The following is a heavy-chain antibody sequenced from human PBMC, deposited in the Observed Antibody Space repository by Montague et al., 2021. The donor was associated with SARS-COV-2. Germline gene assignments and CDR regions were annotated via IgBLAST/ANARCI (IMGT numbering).Heavy chain of an antibody. V-gene: IGHV4-34*01. Sequence: SETLSLTCAVYGGSFSGHYWNWIRQPPGKGLEWIGEINHSGSTNNNPSLKSRVTMSVDTSKNQFSLKLSSVTAADTAVYYCARAHATYYNILTGYYDVFHLKSFFDPWGQGTLVTVSS. D-gene: IGHD3-9*01. CDR2: INHSGST. CDR3: ARAHATYYNILTGYYDVFHLKSFFDP. CDR1: GGSFSGHY. J-gene: IGHJ5*02.